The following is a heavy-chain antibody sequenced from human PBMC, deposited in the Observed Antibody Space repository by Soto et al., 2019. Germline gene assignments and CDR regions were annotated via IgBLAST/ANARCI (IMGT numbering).Heavy chain of an antibody. Sequence: RESLKISCKGSGYSFTSYWIGWVRQMPGKGLEWMGIIYPGDSDTRYSPSFQGQVTISADKSISTAYLQWSSLKASDTAMYYCARHGGYDYYYYYGMDVWGQGTTVTVS. J-gene: IGHJ6*02. CDR2: IYPGDSDT. CDR1: GYSFTSYW. D-gene: IGHD5-12*01. V-gene: IGHV5-51*01. CDR3: ARHGGYDYYYYYGMDV.